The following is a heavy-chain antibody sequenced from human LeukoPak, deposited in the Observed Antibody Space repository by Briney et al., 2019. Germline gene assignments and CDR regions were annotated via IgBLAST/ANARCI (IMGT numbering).Heavy chain of an antibody. J-gene: IGHJ5*02. CDR1: GGSMNDYY. CDR3: AGDRYCIGGICYSGRFDP. D-gene: IGHD2-15*01. V-gene: IGHV4-59*01. Sequence: RPSETLSLTCTVSGGSMNDYYWSWIRQPPGKGLEWIGYMYYSGSTNYNPSLKSRVSISIDTSKNQFSLKLSSVTAADTAVYYCAGDRYCIGGICYSGRFDPWGRGTLVTVSS. CDR2: MYYSGST.